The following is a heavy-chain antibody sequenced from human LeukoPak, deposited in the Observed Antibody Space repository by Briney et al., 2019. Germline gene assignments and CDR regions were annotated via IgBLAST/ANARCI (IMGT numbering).Heavy chain of an antibody. J-gene: IGHJ6*02. CDR3: ANTDYCSGGSCLYGMDV. V-gene: IGHV1-69*13. CDR1: GGTFSSYA. D-gene: IGHD2-15*01. CDR2: IIPIFGTA. Sequence: SVKVSCKASGGTFSSYAISWVRQAPGQGLEWMGGIIPIFGTANYAQKFQGRVAITADESTSTAYMELSSLRSEDTAVYYCANTDYCSGGSCLYGMDVWGQGTTVTVSS.